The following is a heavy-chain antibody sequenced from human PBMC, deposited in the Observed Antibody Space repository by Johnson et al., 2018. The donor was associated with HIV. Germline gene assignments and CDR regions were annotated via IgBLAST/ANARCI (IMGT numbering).Heavy chain of an antibody. CDR3: AKERGDYGGKRDAFEI. CDR2: IKSKTDGGTT. CDR1: GFTFSNAW. J-gene: IGHJ3*02. V-gene: IGHV3-15*01. Sequence: VQLVESGGGLVKPGGSLRLSCAASGFTFSNAWMSWVRQAPGKGLEWVGRIKSKTDGGTTDYAAPVKGRFTISRDDSKNTMYLQMNSLKTEDTAVYYCAKERGDYGGKRDAFEIWGQGTMVTVSS. D-gene: IGHD4-23*01.